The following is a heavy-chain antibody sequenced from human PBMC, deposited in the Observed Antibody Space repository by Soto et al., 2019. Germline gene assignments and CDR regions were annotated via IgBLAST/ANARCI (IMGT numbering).Heavy chain of an antibody. J-gene: IGHJ6*02. Sequence: LSQTLSLTCAISGDSVSSNSAAWNWIRQSPSRGLEWLGRTYYRSKWYNDYAVSVKSRITINPDTSKNQFSLQLNSVTPEDTAVYYCARDREYSSSSLYYYYGMDVWGQGTTVNVSS. D-gene: IGHD6-6*01. CDR3: ARDREYSSSSLYYYYGMDV. CDR2: TYYRSKWYN. CDR1: GDSVSSNSAA. V-gene: IGHV6-1*01.